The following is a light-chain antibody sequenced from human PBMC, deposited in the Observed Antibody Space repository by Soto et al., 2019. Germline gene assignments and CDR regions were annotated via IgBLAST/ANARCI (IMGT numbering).Light chain of an antibody. CDR2: AAS. V-gene: IGKV3-15*01. Sequence: ETVMTQSPVTLSVFPGDTATLSCRASQRVSSHFAWYQQKPGQAPRLLIYAASTRATGIPGRFSGSGSETEFTLTIRSLQSEDSALYYCHQYNNWPWTFGQGTKVDIK. CDR3: HQYNNWPWT. CDR1: QRVSSH. J-gene: IGKJ1*01.